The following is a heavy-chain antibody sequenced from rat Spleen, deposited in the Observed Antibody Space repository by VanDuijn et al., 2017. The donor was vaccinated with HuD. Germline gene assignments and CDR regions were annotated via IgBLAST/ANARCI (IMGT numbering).Heavy chain of an antibody. CDR1: GFTFSNYG. CDR3: ARHAYYDGYYHWYFDL. Sequence: EVQLVESGGGLVQPGRSMKLSCAASGFTFSNYGMAWVRQAPKKGLDWVASIRTGGGDTYYRDSVKGRFTTSRDNAKSTLYLQMDSLRSEDTATYYCARHAYYDGYYHWYFDLWGPGTMVTVSS. V-gene: IGHV5-25*01. D-gene: IGHD1-12*03. CDR2: IRTGGGDT. J-gene: IGHJ1*01.